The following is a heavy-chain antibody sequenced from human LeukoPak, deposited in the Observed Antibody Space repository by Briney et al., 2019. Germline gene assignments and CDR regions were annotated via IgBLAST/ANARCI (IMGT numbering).Heavy chain of an antibody. CDR2: ISSSSSYI. CDR3: AREDCGGDCYQP. J-gene: IGHJ5*02. CDR1: GSTFSSYS. V-gene: IGHV3-21*01. D-gene: IGHD2-21*02. Sequence: GGSLRLSCAASGSTFSSYSMNWVRQAPGKGLEWVSSISSSSSYIYYADSVKGRFTISRDNAKNSLYLQMNSLRAEDTAVYYCAREDCGGDCYQPWGQGTLVTVSS.